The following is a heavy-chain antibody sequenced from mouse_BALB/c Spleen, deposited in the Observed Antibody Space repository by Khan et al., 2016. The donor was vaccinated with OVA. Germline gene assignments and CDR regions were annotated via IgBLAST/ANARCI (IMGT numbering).Heavy chain of an antibody. Sequence: EVELVESGGDLVKPEGSLKLSCAASGFTFSTYGMSWVRQTPDKRLEWVATIRSGGSYTYYPDSVQGRFTISRDNAKNTLYLQMSSLKSEDTAMFYCARLAYYYDSEGFAYWGQGTLFTVSA. V-gene: IGHV5-6*01. D-gene: IGHD1-1*01. CDR2: IRSGGSYT. J-gene: IGHJ3*01. CDR1: GFTFSTYG. CDR3: ARLAYYYDSEGFAY.